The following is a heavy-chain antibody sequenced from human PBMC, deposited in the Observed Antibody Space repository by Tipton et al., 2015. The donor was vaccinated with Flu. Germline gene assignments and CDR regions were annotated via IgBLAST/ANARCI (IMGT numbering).Heavy chain of an antibody. CDR1: GGSISSYY. D-gene: IGHD3-16*01. CDR3: ARVIWGSSDADYYFDY. J-gene: IGHJ4*02. V-gene: IGHV4-4*07. Sequence: TLSLTCTVSGGSISSYYWSWIRQPAGKGLEWIGRIYTSGSTNYNPSLKSRVTMSVDTSKSQFSLKLSSVTAADTAVYYCARVIWGSSDADYYFDYWGQGTLVTVSS. CDR2: IYTSGST.